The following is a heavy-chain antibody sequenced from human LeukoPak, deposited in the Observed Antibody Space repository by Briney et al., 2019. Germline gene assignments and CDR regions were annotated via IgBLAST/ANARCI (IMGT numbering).Heavy chain of an antibody. V-gene: IGHV1-69*13. J-gene: IGHJ4*02. Sequence: SVKVSCKASGGTFSSYAISWVRQAPGQGLEWMGGIIPIFGTADYAQKFQGRVTITADESTSTAYMELSSLRSEDTAVYYCARGWCSGGSCYSGFDYWGQGTLVTVSS. CDR1: GGTFSSYA. CDR2: IIPIFGTA. CDR3: ARGWCSGGSCYSGFDY. D-gene: IGHD2-15*01.